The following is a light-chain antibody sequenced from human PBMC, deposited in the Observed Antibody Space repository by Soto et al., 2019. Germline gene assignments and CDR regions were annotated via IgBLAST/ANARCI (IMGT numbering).Light chain of an antibody. CDR2: AAS. J-gene: IGKJ5*01. Sequence: DIQMTQSPSSLSASVGDRVTITCRASQVISNYLAWYQQKPGKVPKLLIYAASTLQSGVPSRFSGSGSGTEFTLTISSLQPEDVATYYCQQYNSAPRTFGQGTRLEIK. CDR3: QQYNSAPRT. CDR1: QVISNY. V-gene: IGKV1-27*01.